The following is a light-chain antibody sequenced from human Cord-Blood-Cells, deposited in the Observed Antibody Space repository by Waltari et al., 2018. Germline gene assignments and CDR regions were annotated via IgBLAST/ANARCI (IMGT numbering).Light chain of an antibody. CDR3: QQRSNWWT. CDR2: DAS. CDR1: QSVSSY. Sequence: EIVLTQSPATLSLSPGERATLSCRARQSVSSYLAWYQQKPGQAPRLLIYDASNRATGIPARFSGSGSGTDFTLTISCLEPEDFAVYYCQQRSNWWTFGQGTKVEIK. V-gene: IGKV3-11*01. J-gene: IGKJ1*01.